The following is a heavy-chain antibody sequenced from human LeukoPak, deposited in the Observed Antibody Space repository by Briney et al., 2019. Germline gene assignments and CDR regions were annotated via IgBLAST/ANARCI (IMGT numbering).Heavy chain of an antibody. Sequence: ASVKVSCKASGYTFTSYGISWVRQAPGQGLEWMGWISAYNGNTNYAQKLQGRGTMTTDTSTSTAYMELRSLRSDDTAVYYCARDRALRVTRGFDYWGQGTLVTVSS. CDR1: GYTFTSYG. CDR2: ISAYNGNT. D-gene: IGHD4-11*01. V-gene: IGHV1-18*01. CDR3: ARDRALRVTRGFDY. J-gene: IGHJ4*02.